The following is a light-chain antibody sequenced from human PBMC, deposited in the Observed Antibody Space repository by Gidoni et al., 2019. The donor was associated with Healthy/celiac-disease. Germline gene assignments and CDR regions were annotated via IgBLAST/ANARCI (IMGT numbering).Light chain of an antibody. CDR3: SSYTSSSTGV. V-gene: IGLV2-14*03. CDR1: SSDVGGYNY. CDR2: DVS. J-gene: IGLJ3*02. Sequence: QPALTQPASVSGSPGPSITISCTGTSSDVGGYNYVSWYQHHPGKAPKLMIYDVSNRPSGVSNRFSGSKSGNTASLTISGLQAEDEADYYCSSYTSSSTGVFGGGTKLTVL.